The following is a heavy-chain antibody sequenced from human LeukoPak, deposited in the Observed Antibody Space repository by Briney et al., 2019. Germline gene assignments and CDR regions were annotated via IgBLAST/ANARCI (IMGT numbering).Heavy chain of an antibody. Sequence: GGSLRLSCAAPGFTFSSNAMSWVRQAPGKGLEWVSAISGSGGTTYYADCVKGRFTISRDNSKNTLYLQMNSLRAEDTAVYYCAKRPQIAASGTYFFDYWGQGTLVTVSS. CDR3: AKRPQIAASGTYFFDY. CDR1: GFTFSSNA. V-gene: IGHV3-23*01. J-gene: IGHJ4*02. D-gene: IGHD6-13*01. CDR2: ISGSGGTT.